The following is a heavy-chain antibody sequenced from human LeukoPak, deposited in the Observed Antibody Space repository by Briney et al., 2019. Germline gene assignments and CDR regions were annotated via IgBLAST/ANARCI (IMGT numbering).Heavy chain of an antibody. J-gene: IGHJ6*04. D-gene: IGHD2/OR15-2a*01. CDR2: ISRSSSYT. CDR1: GFTFSDYY. V-gene: IGHV3-11*06. Sequence: PGGSLRLSCAASGFTFSDYYMSWIRQAPEKGLEWVSYISRSSSYTNYADSVKGRFTISRDNAKNSLYLQMNSLRAEDTAVYYCARGPILYYYYGMDVWGKGTTVTVSS. CDR3: ARGPILYYYYGMDV.